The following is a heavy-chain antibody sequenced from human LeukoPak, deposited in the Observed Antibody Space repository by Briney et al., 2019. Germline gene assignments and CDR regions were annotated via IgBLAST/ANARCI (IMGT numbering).Heavy chain of an antibody. CDR3: ARDRVTIFGVARYDAFDI. V-gene: IGHV4-4*07. J-gene: IGHJ3*02. Sequence: SETLSLTCTVSGGSISSYYWSWIRQPAGKGLEWIGRIYTSGSTNYNPSLKSRVTISIDTSKNQFSLKLTSVTAADTAVYYCARDRVTIFGVARYDAFDIWGQGTMVTVSS. D-gene: IGHD3-3*01. CDR2: IYTSGST. CDR1: GGSISSYY.